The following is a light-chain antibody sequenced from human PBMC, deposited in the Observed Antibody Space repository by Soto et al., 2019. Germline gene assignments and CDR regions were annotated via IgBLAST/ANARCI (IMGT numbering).Light chain of an antibody. CDR1: SNDVVSDNY. Sequence: QSALTQPASVSGSPGQSITISCTGTSNDVVSDNYVSWYQQLPVKAPKLMIYEVSNRPSGVSNRFSGSKSGNPASLTISGLQTEDEADYYCSSYTNSSTPILFGGGTKVTVL. J-gene: IGLJ2*01. V-gene: IGLV2-14*01. CDR2: EVS. CDR3: SSYTNSSTPIL.